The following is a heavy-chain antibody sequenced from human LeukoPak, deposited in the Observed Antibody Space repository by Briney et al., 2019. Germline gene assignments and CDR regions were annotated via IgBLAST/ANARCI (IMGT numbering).Heavy chain of an antibody. CDR3: ASFTVVVASDI. Sequence: GGSLRPSCAASGFTFSSYSMNWVRQAPGKGLEWVSSISSGSSYKYYADSVKGRFTISRDNAKNSLYLRMNSLRAEDTALYFCASFTVVVASDIWGQGTMVTVSS. CDR2: ISSGSSYK. V-gene: IGHV3-21*01. D-gene: IGHD2-21*01. CDR1: GFTFSSYS. J-gene: IGHJ3*02.